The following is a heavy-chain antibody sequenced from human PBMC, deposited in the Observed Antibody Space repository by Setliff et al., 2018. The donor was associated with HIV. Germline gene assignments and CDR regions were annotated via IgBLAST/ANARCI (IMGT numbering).Heavy chain of an antibody. D-gene: IGHD5-12*01. CDR2: IIPIFGTA. CDR1: GGTFSSYA. Sequence: GASVKVSCKASGGTFSSYAISWVRQAPGQGLEWMGGIIPIFGTANYAQKFQGRVTITADESTSTAYMELSSLRSEDTAVYYCARDQATGYEKVWFSWIDPWGQGTLVT. V-gene: IGHV1-69*13. CDR3: ARDQATGYEKVWFSWIDP. J-gene: IGHJ5*02.